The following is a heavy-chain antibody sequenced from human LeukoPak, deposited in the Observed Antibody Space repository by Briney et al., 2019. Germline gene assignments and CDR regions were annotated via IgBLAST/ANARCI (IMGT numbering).Heavy chain of an antibody. D-gene: IGHD5-24*01. CDR2: INHSGST. V-gene: IGHV4-34*01. Sequence: SETLSLTCAVYGASFSGYYWSWIRQPPGKGLEWIGEINHSGSTNYNPSLKSRLTISVDTSKNQFSLKLSSVTAADTAVYYCARLKEMASFDYWGQGTLVTVSS. CDR1: GASFSGYY. J-gene: IGHJ4*02. CDR3: ARLKEMASFDY.